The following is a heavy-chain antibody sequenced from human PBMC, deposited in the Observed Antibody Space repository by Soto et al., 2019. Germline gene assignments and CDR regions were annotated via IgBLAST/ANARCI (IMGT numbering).Heavy chain of an antibody. CDR1: GGSISSYY. CDR3: ARDRGEYSSSSGGFDP. D-gene: IGHD6-6*01. V-gene: IGHV4-59*01. Sequence: SETLSLTCTVSGGSISSYYWSWIRQPPGKGLEWIGYIYYSGSTNYNPTLKSRVTISVDTSKNQFSLKLSSVTAADTAVYYCARDRGEYSSSSGGFDPWGQGTLVTVSS. J-gene: IGHJ5*02. CDR2: IYYSGST.